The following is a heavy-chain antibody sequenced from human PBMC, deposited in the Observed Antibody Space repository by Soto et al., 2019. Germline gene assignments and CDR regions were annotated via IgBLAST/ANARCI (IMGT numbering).Heavy chain of an antibody. CDR1: GGTFSSYA. V-gene: IGHV1-69*13. J-gene: IGHJ4*02. CDR3: ASSGTRVY. Sequence: ASVKVSCKAAGGTFSSYAISWVRQAPGQGLEWMGGIIPIFGTANYAQKFQGRVTMTADESTSTAYMELSRLRSEDTAVYYCASSGTRVYWGQGTLVTVSS. D-gene: IGHD3-10*01. CDR2: IIPIFGTA.